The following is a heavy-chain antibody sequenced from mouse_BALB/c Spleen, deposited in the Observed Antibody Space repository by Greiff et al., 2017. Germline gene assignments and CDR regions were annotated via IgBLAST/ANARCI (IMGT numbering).Heavy chain of an antibody. J-gene: IGHJ4*01. CDR2: ISNGGGST. V-gene: IGHV5-12-2*01. D-gene: IGHD2-2*01. CDR1: GFTFSSYT. CDR3: ARRLYGYDVFYAMDY. Sequence: EVKLVESGGVLVQPGGSLKLSCAASGFTFSSYTMSWVRQTPEKRLEWVAYISNGGGSTYYPDTVKGRFTISRDNAKNTLYLQMSSLKSEDTAMYYCARRLYGYDVFYAMDYWGQGTSVTVSS.